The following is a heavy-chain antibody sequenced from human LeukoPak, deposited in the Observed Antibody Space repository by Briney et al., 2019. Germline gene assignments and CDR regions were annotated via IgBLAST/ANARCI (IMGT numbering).Heavy chain of an antibody. J-gene: IGHJ4*02. CDR1: GGTFSSYA. V-gene: IGHV1-69*04. D-gene: IGHD5-12*01. Sequence: GSSVKVSCKASGGTFSSYAISWVRQAPGQGLEWMGRIIPILGIANYAQKFQGRVTITADKSTSTAYMELSSLRSEDTAVYYCARDPASPFEWLQLKGYYFDYWGQGTLVTVSS. CDR2: IIPILGIA. CDR3: ARDPASPFEWLQLKGYYFDY.